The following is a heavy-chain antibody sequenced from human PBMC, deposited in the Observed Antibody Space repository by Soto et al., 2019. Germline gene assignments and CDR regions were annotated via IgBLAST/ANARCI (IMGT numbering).Heavy chain of an antibody. Sequence: GGSLRLSCTASGFTFSSHAMTWVRQAPGKGLEWVSGLSDSGGSIYYADSVKGRFTISRDNSMNTLYLQMNSLRAEDTAVYYCAKLHGYSGYDPLGYWGQGTLVTVSS. CDR2: LSDSGGSI. CDR3: AKLHGYSGYDPLGY. V-gene: IGHV3-23*01. CDR1: GFTFSSHA. J-gene: IGHJ4*02. D-gene: IGHD5-12*01.